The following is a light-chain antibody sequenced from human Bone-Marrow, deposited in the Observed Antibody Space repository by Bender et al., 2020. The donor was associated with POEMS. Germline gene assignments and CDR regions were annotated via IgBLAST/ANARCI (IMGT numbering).Light chain of an antibody. J-gene: IGLJ3*02. CDR2: SIH. V-gene: IGLV1-44*01. CDR1: SSNIGAHA. CDR3: AVWDDSLNGWV. Sequence: QSVLTQPPSASGTPGQRVTISCSGGSSNIGAHAVNWYQHLPGTPPQLLLYSIHRRPSEFPDRFSGSRSGTSASLAISGLQSEDEADYYCAVWDDSLNGWVFGGGTKLTVL.